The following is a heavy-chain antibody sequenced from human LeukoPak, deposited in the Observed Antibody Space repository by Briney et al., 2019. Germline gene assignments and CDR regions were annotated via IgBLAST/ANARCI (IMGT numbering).Heavy chain of an antibody. V-gene: IGHV4-61*02. Sequence: PSETLSPTCTVSGGSISSGSYYWSWIRQPAGKGLEWIVRIYTSGSTNYNPSLKSRVTISVDTSKNQFSLKLSSVTAADTAVYYCARSPAVYCSSTSCYPPSWFDPWGQGTLVTVSS. CDR1: GGSISSGSYY. D-gene: IGHD2-2*01. J-gene: IGHJ5*02. CDR2: IYTSGST. CDR3: ARSPAVYCSSTSCYPPSWFDP.